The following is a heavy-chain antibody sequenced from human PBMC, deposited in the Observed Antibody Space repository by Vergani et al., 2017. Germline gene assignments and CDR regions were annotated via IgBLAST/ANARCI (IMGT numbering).Heavy chain of an antibody. Sequence: QVQLVESGGGVVQPGRSLRLSCAASGFTFSSYAMHWVRQAPGKGLEWVAVISYDGSNKYYADSVKGRFTISRDNAKNSLYLQMNSLRAEDTAVYYCARRPLHDSDYWGQGTLVTVSS. CDR2: ISYDGSNK. CDR3: ARRPLHDSDY. J-gene: IGHJ4*02. D-gene: IGHD4-11*01. CDR1: GFTFSSYA. V-gene: IGHV3-30*07.